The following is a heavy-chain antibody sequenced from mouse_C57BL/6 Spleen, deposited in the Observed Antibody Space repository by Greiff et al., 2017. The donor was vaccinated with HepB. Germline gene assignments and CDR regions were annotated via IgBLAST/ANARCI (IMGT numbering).Heavy chain of an antibody. CDR2: IDPSDSYT. V-gene: IGHV1-50*01. CDR1: GYTFTSYW. D-gene: IGHD1-1*01. CDR3: ARSGTTVVGAMDY. J-gene: IGHJ4*01. Sequence: QVQLQQPGAELVKPGASVKLSCKASGYTFTSYWMQWVKQRPGQGLEWVGEIDPSDSYTNYNQKFKGKATLTVDTSSSTAYMQLSSLTSEDSAVYYCARSGTTVVGAMDYWGQGTSVTVSS.